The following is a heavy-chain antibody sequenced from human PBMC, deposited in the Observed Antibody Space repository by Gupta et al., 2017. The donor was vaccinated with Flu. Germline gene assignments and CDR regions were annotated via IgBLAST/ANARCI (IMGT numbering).Heavy chain of an antibody. CDR1: GFTFSNHW. J-gene: IGHJ4*02. Sequence: GESGGGLVQPGGSLRLSCAAAGFTFSNHWMHWVRQAPGKGLVWVSRINPDGSTNNYADSVKGRFTISRDNAKNTVYVQMDSLRVEDTAVYYCARGSSGGYRVDYWGQGTLVTVSS. V-gene: IGHV3-74*01. CDR3: ARGSSGGYRVDY. CDR2: INPDGSTN. D-gene: IGHD3-10*01.